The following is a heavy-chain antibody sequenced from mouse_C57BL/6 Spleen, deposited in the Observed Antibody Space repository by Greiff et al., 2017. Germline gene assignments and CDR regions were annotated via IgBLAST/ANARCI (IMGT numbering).Heavy chain of an antibody. CDR3: EKTAHGIYFDY. CDR2: ILPGSGGT. V-gene: IGHV1-9*01. Sequence: QVQLQQSGAELMKPGASVKLSCKASGYTFTGYWIDWVKQRPGHGLEWIGTILPGSGGTNYNEKFKGKATFTADTASNTAYMQRISLTTEESAIXYCEKTAHGIYFDYWGQGTTLTVSS. J-gene: IGHJ2*01. CDR1: GYTFTGYW. D-gene: IGHD3-2*02.